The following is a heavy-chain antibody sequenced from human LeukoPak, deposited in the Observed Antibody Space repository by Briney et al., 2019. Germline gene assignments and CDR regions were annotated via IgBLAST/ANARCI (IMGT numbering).Heavy chain of an antibody. Sequence: SETLSLTCAVYGGSFSGYYWSWIRQPPGKGLDCIGEINHSGSTNYNPSLKSRVTISVATSKNQFSLKLSSVTAADTAVYYCARGPRRYCSGGSCRLIDYWGQGTLVTVSS. J-gene: IGHJ4*02. CDR3: ARGPRRYCSGGSCRLIDY. CDR1: GGSFSGYY. D-gene: IGHD2-15*01. CDR2: INHSGST. V-gene: IGHV4-34*01.